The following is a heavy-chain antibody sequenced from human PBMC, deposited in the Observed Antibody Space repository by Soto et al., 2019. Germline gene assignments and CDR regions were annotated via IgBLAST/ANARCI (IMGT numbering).Heavy chain of an antibody. Sequence: EVQLLESGGGLVQPGGSLRLSCAASGFTFSSYAMSWVRQAPGKGLEWVSAISGGGGSTYYADSVKGRFTISRDNSKNTLYLQMNSLRAEDTALYYCAKSMIVVVSPYGMDFWGQGTTVTVSS. D-gene: IGHD3-22*01. V-gene: IGHV3-23*01. CDR3: AKSMIVVVSPYGMDF. CDR2: ISGGGGST. CDR1: GFTFSSYA. J-gene: IGHJ6*02.